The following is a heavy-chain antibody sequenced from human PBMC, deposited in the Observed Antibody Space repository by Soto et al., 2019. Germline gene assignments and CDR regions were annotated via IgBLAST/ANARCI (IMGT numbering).Heavy chain of an antibody. J-gene: IGHJ3*02. CDR3: ARGNSGAFDI. V-gene: IGHV1-3*01. CDR1: GYTFTTYS. Sequence: QVQLVQSGAEVKKPGASVKVSCKASGYTFTTYSMHWVRQAPGQRLEWMGWMNPLNGDTKYSQMFQGRLTIIRDTSASTAYMELSSVRSQDTAIYYCARGNSGAFDIWGQGTMVTVSS. CDR2: MNPLNGDT. D-gene: IGHD6-19*01.